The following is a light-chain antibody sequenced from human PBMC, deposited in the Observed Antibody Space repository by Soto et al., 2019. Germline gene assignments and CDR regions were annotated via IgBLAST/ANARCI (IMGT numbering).Light chain of an antibody. CDR2: DAS. J-gene: IGKJ2*01. Sequence: EIVMTQSPATLSVTPGERATLSCRASQSITNNLAWYQQKPGQAPRLLIYDASTRATGIPARFSGSGSATEFTLTISSLQSEDFAVYYCQQYNNWPPYTFGQGTKVDI. V-gene: IGKV3-15*01. CDR3: QQYNNWPPYT. CDR1: QSITNN.